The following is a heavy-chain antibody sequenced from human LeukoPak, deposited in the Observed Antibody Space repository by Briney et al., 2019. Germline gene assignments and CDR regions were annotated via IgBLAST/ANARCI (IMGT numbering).Heavy chain of an antibody. CDR2: MNPNSGNT. Sequence: ASVKVSCKASGYTFTSYGISWVRQAAGQGLEWMGWMNPNSGNTGYAQKFQGRVTMTRDMSTSTVYMELSSLRSEDTAVYYCARVRNYYDSSGYTRAIDYWGQGTLVTVSS. D-gene: IGHD3-22*01. J-gene: IGHJ4*02. CDR3: ARVRNYYDSSGYTRAIDY. CDR1: GYTFTSYG. V-gene: IGHV1-8*02.